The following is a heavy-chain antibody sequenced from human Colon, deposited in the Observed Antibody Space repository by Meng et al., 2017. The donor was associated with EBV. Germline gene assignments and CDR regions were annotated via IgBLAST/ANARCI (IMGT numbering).Heavy chain of an antibody. D-gene: IGHD5-24*01. J-gene: IGHJ4*02. CDR2: IYHGGNT. V-gene: IGHV4-4*02. Sequence: QVELKEAGPGLVEPSGNLSPTCAVSGASISSNNWWSWVRHPPGKGLEWIGEIYHGGNTNYNPSLKSRVTISVDRSNDQFSLSLSSVTAADTAVYYCARGNAYNAPSFDYWGQGTLVTVSS. CDR3: ARGNAYNAPSFDY. CDR1: GASISSNNW.